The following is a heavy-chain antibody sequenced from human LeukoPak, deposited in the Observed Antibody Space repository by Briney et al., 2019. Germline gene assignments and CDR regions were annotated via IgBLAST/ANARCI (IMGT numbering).Heavy chain of an antibody. Sequence: LGESLKISCKGSGYTFTNYWIGWVRQMPGKGLEWMGIVYPADSDTRYSPSFQGQVTISADKSISSAYLQWSSLKASDTAIYYCVKLEPVAYYFDYWGQGTLVTVSS. V-gene: IGHV5-51*01. CDR1: GYTFTNYW. CDR2: VYPADSDT. J-gene: IGHJ4*02. D-gene: IGHD1-14*01. CDR3: VKLEPVAYYFDY.